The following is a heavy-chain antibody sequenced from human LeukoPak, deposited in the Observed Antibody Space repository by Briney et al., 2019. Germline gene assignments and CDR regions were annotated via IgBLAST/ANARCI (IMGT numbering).Heavy chain of an antibody. J-gene: IGHJ6*02. CDR1: GYTFTGYY. CDR3: ARGFYRITIFGLNYYYGMDV. Sequence: ASVKVSCKASGYTFTGYYMHWVRQAPGQGLEWMGWINPNSGGTNYAQKFQGRVTMTRDTSISTAYMELSRLRSDDTAVYYCARGFYRITIFGLNYYYGMDVWGQGTTVTVSS. D-gene: IGHD3-3*01. CDR2: INPNSGGT. V-gene: IGHV1-2*02.